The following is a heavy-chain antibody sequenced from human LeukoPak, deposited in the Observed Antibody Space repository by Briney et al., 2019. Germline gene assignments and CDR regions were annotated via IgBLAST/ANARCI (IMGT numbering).Heavy chain of an antibody. Sequence: SETLSLNCAVYGGSFSGYYWSWIRQPPGKGLEWIGEINYSGRTNYKPSLRSGVTISVDTSKNQFSLKRSSVSAANTAVYYCARETGDQSADYWGQGTLVTASS. CDR2: INYSGRT. CDR3: ARETGDQSADY. CDR1: GGSFSGYY. V-gene: IGHV4-34*01. D-gene: IGHD4-17*01. J-gene: IGHJ4*02.